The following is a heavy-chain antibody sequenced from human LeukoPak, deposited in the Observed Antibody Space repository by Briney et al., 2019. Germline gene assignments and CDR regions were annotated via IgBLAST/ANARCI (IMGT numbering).Heavy chain of an antibody. CDR2: ISYDGSNK. D-gene: IGHD3-9*01. J-gene: IGHJ4*02. Sequence: GRSLRLSCAASGFTFSSYGMHWVRQAPGKGLEWVAVISYDGSNKYYADSVKGRFTISRDNSKNTLYLQMNSLRAEDTAVYYCAKDGDLYDILTGYPDYWGQGTLVTVSS. CDR1: GFTFSSYG. V-gene: IGHV3-30*18. CDR3: AKDGDLYDILTGYPDY.